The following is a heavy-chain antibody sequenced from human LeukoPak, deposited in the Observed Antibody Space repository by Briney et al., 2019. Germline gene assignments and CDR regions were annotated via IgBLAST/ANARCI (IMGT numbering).Heavy chain of an antibody. CDR1: GGTFSSYT. J-gene: IGHJ6*03. Sequence: SSVKVSCKASGGTFSSYTISWVRQAPGPGLEWMGRIIPILGIANYAQKFQGRGTITADKSTATAYLELSSLRSEDTAVYYCARGDDFWSGYYIGYYYYYMDVWGKGTTVTVSS. V-gene: IGHV1-69*02. CDR3: ARGDDFWSGYYIGYYYYYMDV. D-gene: IGHD3-3*01. CDR2: IIPILGIA.